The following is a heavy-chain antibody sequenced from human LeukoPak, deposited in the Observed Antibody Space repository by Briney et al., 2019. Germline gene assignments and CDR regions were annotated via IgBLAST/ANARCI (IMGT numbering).Heavy chain of an antibody. CDR1: GFTFSSYG. J-gene: IGHJ3*02. CDR3: AKDPIAVAGLDAFDI. D-gene: IGHD6-19*01. CDR2: ISYDGSNK. Sequence: GRSLRLSCAASGFTFSSYGMHWVRQAPGKGLEWVAVISYDGSNKYYADSVKGRFTISRDNSKNTLYLQMNSLRAEDTAVYYCAKDPIAVAGLDAFDIWGQGTMVTVSS. V-gene: IGHV3-30*18.